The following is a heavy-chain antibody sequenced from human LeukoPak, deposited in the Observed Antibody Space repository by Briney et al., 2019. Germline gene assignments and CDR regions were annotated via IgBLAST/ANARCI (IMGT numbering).Heavy chain of an antibody. CDR3: ARDLGDYVWGSYRQRGFDS. V-gene: IGHV3-21*01. J-gene: IGHJ4*02. Sequence: GGSLRLSCAASGLTFSSYTMNWVRQAPGKGLEWVSSISSSSSYLYYADSVKGRFTTSRDNAKNSLYLKMNSLRAEDTAVFYCARDLGDYVWGSYRQRGFDSWGQGTLVTVSS. D-gene: IGHD3-16*02. CDR1: GLTFSSYT. CDR2: ISSSSSYL.